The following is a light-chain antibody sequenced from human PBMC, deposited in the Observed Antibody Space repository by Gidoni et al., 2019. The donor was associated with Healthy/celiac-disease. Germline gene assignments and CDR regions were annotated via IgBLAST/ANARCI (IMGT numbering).Light chain of an antibody. CDR3: QQLNSYPRFT. J-gene: IGKJ3*01. V-gene: IGKV1-9*01. Sequence: DIQLTQSPSFLSASVGDRVTITCRASQGICSYLAVYQQKPGKAPKLLIYAAYTLQSGVPSRFSGSGSGTEVTRTISSLQPEDFATYYCQQLNSYPRFTFGPGTKVDIK. CDR1: QGICSY. CDR2: AAY.